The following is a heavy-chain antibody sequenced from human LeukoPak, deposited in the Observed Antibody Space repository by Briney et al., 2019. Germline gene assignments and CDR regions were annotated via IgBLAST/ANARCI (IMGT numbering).Heavy chain of an antibody. CDR2: IRPDSGGT. D-gene: IGHD2-15*01. J-gene: IGHJ6*03. Sequence: ASVKVSCKASGYTFTGYYLHWVRQAPGQGLEWMGWIRPDSGGTNYAQKFQGRVTMTRDTSISTAYMELSRLTSDDTAVYYCARGVVAASFYYYMDVWDKGTTVTISS. CDR1: GYTFTGYY. V-gene: IGHV1-2*02. CDR3: ARGVVAASFYYYMDV.